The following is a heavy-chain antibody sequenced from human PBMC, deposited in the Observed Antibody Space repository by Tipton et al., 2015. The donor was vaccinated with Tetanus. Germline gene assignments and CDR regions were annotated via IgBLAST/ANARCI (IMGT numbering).Heavy chain of an antibody. Sequence: SCKASGDVLTSFAISWLRQARGQGLEWMGGIVSVFNTPVYAEKFQDRVSITADESTSSAYMELNSLTSEDTAVYYCARGRFLQWKTDYYYYHMDLWGQGTRVTVPS. D-gene: IGHD3-3*01. CDR1: GDVLTSFA. V-gene: IGHV1-69*01. J-gene: IGHJ6*02. CDR3: ARGRFLQWKTDYYYYHMDL. CDR2: IVSVFNTP.